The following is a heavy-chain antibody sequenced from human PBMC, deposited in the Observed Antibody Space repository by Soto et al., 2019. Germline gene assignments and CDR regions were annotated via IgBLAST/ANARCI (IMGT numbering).Heavy chain of an antibody. CDR2: INHSGST. CDR3: APESHITLVRGVIHVGWFDP. Sequence: QVQLQQWGAGLLKPSETLSLTCAVYGGSFSGYYWSWIRQPPGKGLEWIGEINHSGSTNYNPSLQSRVTISVDSSKNHFSLKVSSVTAADTAVYYCAPESHITLVRGVIHVGWFDPWGQGTLVTVSS. J-gene: IGHJ5*02. CDR1: GGSFSGYY. V-gene: IGHV4-34*01. D-gene: IGHD3-10*01.